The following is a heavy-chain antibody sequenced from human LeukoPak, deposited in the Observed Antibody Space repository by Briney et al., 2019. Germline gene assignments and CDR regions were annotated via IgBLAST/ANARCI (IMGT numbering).Heavy chain of an antibody. J-gene: IGHJ4*02. V-gene: IGHV4-39*07. CDR3: ARHLDHDYGVRTFDY. CDR1: GGSISSSSYY. CDR2: IYYSGST. Sequence: SETLSLTCTVSGGSISSSSYYWGWIRQPPGKGLEWIGSIYYSGSTYYNPSLKSRVTISVDTSKNQFSLKLSSVTAADTAVYYCARHLDHDYGVRTFDYWGQGTLVTVSS. D-gene: IGHD4-17*01.